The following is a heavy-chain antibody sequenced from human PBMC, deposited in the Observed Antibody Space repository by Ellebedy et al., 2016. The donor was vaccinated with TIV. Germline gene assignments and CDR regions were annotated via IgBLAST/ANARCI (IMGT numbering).Heavy chain of an antibody. Sequence: ASVKVSCKASGYTFSGYYMHWVRQAPGQGLEWMGWINPNSGGTNYAQKFQGRVTMTRDTSISKAYMELSRLRSDDTAVYYCARDAYYYDSSGYLGWFDPWGQGTLVTVSS. V-gene: IGHV1-2*02. CDR3: ARDAYYYDSSGYLGWFDP. J-gene: IGHJ5*02. D-gene: IGHD3-22*01. CDR1: GYTFSGYY. CDR2: INPNSGGT.